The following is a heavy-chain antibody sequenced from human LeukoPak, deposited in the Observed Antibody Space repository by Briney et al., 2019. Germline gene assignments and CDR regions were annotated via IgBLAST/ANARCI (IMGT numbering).Heavy chain of an antibody. CDR3: ARDPSSGSYYNNWFDP. CDR1: GYTFSGYY. D-gene: IGHD3-10*01. V-gene: IGHV1-2*02. Sequence: GASVKVSCKASGYTFSGYYMHWVRQAPGQGLEWMGWINPNGGGTNYAQKFQGRVTMTTDTSTTTAYMELRSLRSDDTAVYYCARDPSSGSYYNNWFDPWGQGTLVTVSS. J-gene: IGHJ5*02. CDR2: INPNGGGT.